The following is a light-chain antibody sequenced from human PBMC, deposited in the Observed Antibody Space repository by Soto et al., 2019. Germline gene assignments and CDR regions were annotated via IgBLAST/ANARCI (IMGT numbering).Light chain of an antibody. Sequence: QSVLTQPPSTSGTPGQRVTISCSGSNSNIGNNFVFWYQHLPGTAPKLLIYSHNKRPSGVPDRFSGSTSGTSASLAISGLRSEDEADYYCAAWDDSLSGVVFGGGTKLTVL. CDR2: SHN. V-gene: IGLV1-47*02. J-gene: IGLJ2*01. CDR3: AAWDDSLSGVV. CDR1: NSNIGNNF.